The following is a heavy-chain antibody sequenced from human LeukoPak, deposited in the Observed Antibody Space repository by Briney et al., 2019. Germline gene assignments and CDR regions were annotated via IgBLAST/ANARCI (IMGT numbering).Heavy chain of an antibody. J-gene: IGHJ4*02. CDR1: GDSVSSNGAA. CDR2: TYYRSKWYN. Sequence: SQTLSLTCAISGDSVSSNGAAWNWVRQSPSRGLEWLGRTYYRSKWYNNYALSVKSRITIKPDTSKNQFSLQLNSVTPEDTAVYYCARLSSGAGGDFDCWGQGILVTVSS. D-gene: IGHD6-19*01. CDR3: ARLSSGAGGDFDC. V-gene: IGHV6-1*01.